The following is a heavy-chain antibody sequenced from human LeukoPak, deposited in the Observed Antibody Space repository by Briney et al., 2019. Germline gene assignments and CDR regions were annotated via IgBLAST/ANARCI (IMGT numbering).Heavy chain of an antibody. CDR2: IIPIFGTA. D-gene: IGHD2-2*01. Sequence: ASVKVSCKASGGTFSSYAIGWVRPAPGQGLEWMGGIIPIFGTANYAQKFQGRVTITADESTSTAYMELSSLRSGDTAVYYCARDLTCSSTSCRDYWGQGTLVTVSS. CDR1: GGTFSSYA. CDR3: ARDLTCSSTSCRDY. J-gene: IGHJ4*02. V-gene: IGHV1-69*13.